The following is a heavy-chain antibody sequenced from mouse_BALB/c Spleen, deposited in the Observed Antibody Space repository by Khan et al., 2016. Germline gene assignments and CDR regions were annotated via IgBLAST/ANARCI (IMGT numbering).Heavy chain of an antibody. CDR2: INPNTGYA. V-gene: IGHV1-7*01. J-gene: IGHJ4*01. D-gene: IGHD2-1*01. CDR3: AVGNYPYDDSMDY. CDR1: DYTFTSYW. Sequence: QGQLQQSGAELAKPGASVKMSCKASDYTFTSYWMHWVKQRPGKGLEWIGYINPNTGYAAYNQKFQDKATLTVDKSSNTAYMEMNRLTSEDSAVYYCAVGNYPYDDSMDYWGQGTPVTVSA.